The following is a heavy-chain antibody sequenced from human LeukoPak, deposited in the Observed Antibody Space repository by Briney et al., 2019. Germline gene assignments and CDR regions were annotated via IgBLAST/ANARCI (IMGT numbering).Heavy chain of an antibody. D-gene: IGHD3-10*01. V-gene: IGHV4-4*02. J-gene: IGHJ4*02. CDR2: IYHSGST. CDR1: GGSTSSSNW. Sequence: SETLSLTCAVSGGSTSSSNWWSWVRQPPGKGLEWIGEIYHSGSTNYNPSLKSRVTISVDKSKNQFSLKLSSVTAADTAVYYCAREWYYYGSGSYSHYFDYWGQGILVTVSS. CDR3: AREWYYYGSGSYSHYFDY.